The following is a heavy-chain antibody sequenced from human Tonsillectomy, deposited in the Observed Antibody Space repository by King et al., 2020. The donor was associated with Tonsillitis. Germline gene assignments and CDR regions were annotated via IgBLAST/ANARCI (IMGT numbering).Heavy chain of an antibody. J-gene: IGHJ4*02. D-gene: IGHD3-16*01. V-gene: IGHV3-7*01. CDR1: GFSLSNYW. CDR2: IKQDGSEK. Sequence: ESGGDLVQPGGSLRLSCAAYGFSLSNYWISWVRQAPGKGLEWVANIKQDGSEKYFVDSVRGRYTISRDNAKNSLYLQMNSLRAEDTAVYYCARDTGGGVFDYWGQGTLVTVSS. CDR3: ARDTGGGVFDY.